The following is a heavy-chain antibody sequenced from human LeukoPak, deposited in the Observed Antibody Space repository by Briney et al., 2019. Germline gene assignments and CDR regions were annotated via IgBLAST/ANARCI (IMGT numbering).Heavy chain of an antibody. CDR2: INHSGST. D-gene: IGHD4-17*01. CDR3: ARDSSLRFYNWFDP. J-gene: IGHJ5*02. V-gene: IGHV4-34*01. CDR1: GASFSGYY. Sequence: PSETLSLTCAVYGASFSGYYWSWIRQPPGKGLEGIGEINHSGSTNYNPSLTCRVTISVDPSKPQVSPKLSSVTATDTAVYYCARDSSLRFYNWFDPCGEGTLVSVSS.